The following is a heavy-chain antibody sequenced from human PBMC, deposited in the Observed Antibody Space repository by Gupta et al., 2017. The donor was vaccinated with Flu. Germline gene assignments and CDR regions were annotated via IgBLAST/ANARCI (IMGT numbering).Heavy chain of an antibody. CDR1: GFTFSSYS. Sequence: EVQLVESGGGLVKPGGSLRLSCAAFGFTFSSYSMNWVRQAPGKGLEWVSSISSSSSYIYYADSVKGRFTISRDNAKNSLYLQMNSLRAEDTAVYYCARDLSSFIAAAEYYFDYWGQGTLVTVSS. V-gene: IGHV3-21*01. CDR3: ARDLSSFIAAAEYYFDY. D-gene: IGHD6-13*01. CDR2: ISSSSSYI. J-gene: IGHJ4*02.